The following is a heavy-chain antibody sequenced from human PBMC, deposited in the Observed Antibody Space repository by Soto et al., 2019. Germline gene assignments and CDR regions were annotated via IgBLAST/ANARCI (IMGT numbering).Heavy chain of an antibody. CDR2: ISGSGGST. CDR3: AKVLNRRYYYDSSGYYYFDY. Sequence: GGSLRLSYAASGFTFSSYAMSWVRQAPGKGLEWVSAISGSGGSTYYADYVKGRFTISRDNSKNTLYLQMNSLRAEDTAVYYCAKVLNRRYYYDSSGYYYFDYWGQGTLVTVSS. J-gene: IGHJ4*02. D-gene: IGHD3-22*01. CDR1: GFTFSSYA. V-gene: IGHV3-23*01.